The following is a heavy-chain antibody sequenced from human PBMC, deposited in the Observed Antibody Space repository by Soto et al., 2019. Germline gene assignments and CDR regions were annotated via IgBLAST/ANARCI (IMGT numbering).Heavy chain of an antibody. CDR2: MSSSGSTI. Sequence: QVQLVESGGGLVKPGESLRLSCAASGFTFSDHSVTWIRQAPGKGLEWVSYMSSSGSTIYYADSVKGRFTISRDNAENSLYLQMNSLRAEDTAVYYCARVGDMTHRDWGQGTLVTVSS. CDR1: GFTFSDHS. CDR3: ARVGDMTHRD. V-gene: IGHV3-11*01. J-gene: IGHJ4*02. D-gene: IGHD3-3*01.